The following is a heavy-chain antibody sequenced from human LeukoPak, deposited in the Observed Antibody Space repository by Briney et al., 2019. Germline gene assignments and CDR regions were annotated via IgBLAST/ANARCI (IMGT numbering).Heavy chain of an antibody. D-gene: IGHD2-8*02. CDR2: MNPNSGNT. V-gene: IGHV1-8*03. J-gene: IGHJ6*03. Sequence: ASVKVSCKASGYTFTSYDINWVRQATGQGLEWMGWMNPNSGNTGYAQKFQGRVTITRNTSISTAYMELSSLRSEDTAVYYCARGGGVSRGIYYYYYMDVWGKGTTVTVSS. CDR1: GYTFTSYD. CDR3: ARGGGVSRGIYYYYYMDV.